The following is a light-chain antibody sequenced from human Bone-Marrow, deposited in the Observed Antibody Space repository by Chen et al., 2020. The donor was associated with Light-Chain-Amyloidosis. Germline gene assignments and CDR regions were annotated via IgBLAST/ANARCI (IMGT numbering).Light chain of an antibody. CDR1: SSDVGSYNL. V-gene: IGLV2-23*02. J-gene: IGLJ2*01. CDR2: EVT. Sequence: QSALTQPASASGSPGQPITISSTGTSSDVGSYNLVSWYQQHPGKAPQLMTYEVTKRPSGVSNRFSGSKSGNTASLTISGLQTEDEADYYCCSYAGSSTLVFGGGTKLTVL. CDR3: CSYAGSSTLV.